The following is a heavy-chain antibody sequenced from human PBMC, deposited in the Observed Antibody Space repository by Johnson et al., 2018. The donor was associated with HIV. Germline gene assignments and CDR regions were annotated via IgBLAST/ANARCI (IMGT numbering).Heavy chain of an antibody. J-gene: IGHJ3*02. D-gene: IGHD5-18*01. V-gene: IGHV3-9*01. CDR2: ISWNRGSI. Sequence: VQLVESGGGLVQPGRSLRLSCAASGFTFDDYAMHWVRQAPGKGLEWVSGISWNRGSIGYADSVKGRFTISRDSSRDTLYLQMSSLKPEDTAVYYCTRDRIQIWSYVGTFDIWGQGTMVTVSS. CDR3: TRDRIQIWSYVGTFDI. CDR1: GFTFDDYA.